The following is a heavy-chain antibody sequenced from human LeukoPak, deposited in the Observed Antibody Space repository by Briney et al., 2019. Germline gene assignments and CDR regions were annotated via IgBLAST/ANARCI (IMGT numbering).Heavy chain of an antibody. CDR1: GGSVSSNYYY. Sequence: PSETLSLTCTVSGGSVSSNYYYWGWIRQPPGRGLEWLGGMFYSGSTYYNPSLESRVTISVDTSKNQFSLELISVTAADTAVYYCARHASCSSTSCYVDYWGQGTLVTVSS. CDR2: MFYSGST. V-gene: IGHV4-39*01. D-gene: IGHD2-2*01. J-gene: IGHJ4*02. CDR3: ARHASCSSTSCYVDY.